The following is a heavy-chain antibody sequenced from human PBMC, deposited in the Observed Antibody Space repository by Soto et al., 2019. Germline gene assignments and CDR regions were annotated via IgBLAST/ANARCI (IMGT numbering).Heavy chain of an antibody. CDR2: ISYDGSNK. J-gene: IGHJ4*02. Sequence: PGGSLRLSCAASGFTFSSYGMHWVRQAPGKGLEWVAVISYDGSNKYYADSVKGRFTISRDNSKNTLYLQMNSLRAEDTALYYCARDRDSSGYYPLVFDYWGQGTLVTVSS. V-gene: IGHV3-30*03. CDR3: ARDRDSSGYYPLVFDY. CDR1: GFTFSSYG. D-gene: IGHD3-22*01.